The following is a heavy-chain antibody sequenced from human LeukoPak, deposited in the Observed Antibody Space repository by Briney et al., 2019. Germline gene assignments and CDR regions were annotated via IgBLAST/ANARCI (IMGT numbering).Heavy chain of an antibody. CDR1: GFTSSSYS. D-gene: IGHD2-21*01. Sequence: GGSLRLSCAASGFTSSSYSMNWVRQAPGKGREWVSSISSSSSYIYYADSVKGRFTISRDNAKNSLYLQMNSLRAEDTAVYYCARAAYCGGDCQYYYYMDVWGKGTTVTVSS. CDR3: ARAAYCGGDCQYYYYMDV. CDR2: ISSSSSYI. V-gene: IGHV3-21*01. J-gene: IGHJ6*03.